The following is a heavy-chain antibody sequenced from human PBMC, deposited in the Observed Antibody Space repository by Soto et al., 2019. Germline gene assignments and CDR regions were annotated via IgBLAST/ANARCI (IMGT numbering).Heavy chain of an antibody. Sequence: QVQLVESGGGVVQPGRSLRLSCAASGFTFSSYGMHWVRQAPGKGLEWVAVIWYDGSNKYYADSVKGRFTISRDNSKNTLYLKMNSLRAEDTAVYYCARGGGLWFSTFDYWGQGTLVTVSS. CDR3: ARGGGLWFSTFDY. CDR2: IWYDGSNK. J-gene: IGHJ4*02. CDR1: GFTFSSYG. D-gene: IGHD3-10*01. V-gene: IGHV3-33*01.